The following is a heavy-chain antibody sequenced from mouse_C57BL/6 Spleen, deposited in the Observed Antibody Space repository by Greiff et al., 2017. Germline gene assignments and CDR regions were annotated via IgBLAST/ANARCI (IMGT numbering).Heavy chain of an antibody. Sequence: QVQLQQSGAELVRPGASVKMSCKASGYTFTSYNMHWVKQTPRQGLEWIGAIYPGNGDTSYKQKFKGKATMTVDKSSSTAYMQLISLTSEDSAGYFRARSGEYWYFGVWGTGATVTVSS. J-gene: IGHJ1*03. CDR3: ARSGEYWYFGV. V-gene: IGHV1-12*01. CDR2: IYPGNGDT. D-gene: IGHD2-13*01. CDR1: GYTFTSYN.